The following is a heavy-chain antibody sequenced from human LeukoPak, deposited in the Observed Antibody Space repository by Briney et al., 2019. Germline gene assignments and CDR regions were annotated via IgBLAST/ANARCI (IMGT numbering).Heavy chain of an antibody. J-gene: IGHJ6*03. CDR2: ISYDGSNK. CDR3: ARDPRYCSSTSCNRDYYYYMDV. Sequence: PGGSLRLSCAASGFTFSSYGMHWVRQALGKGLEWVAVISYDGSNKYYADSVKGRFTISRDNSKNTLHLQMNSLRAEDTAVYYCARDPRYCSSTSCNRDYYYYMDVWGKGTTVTVSS. D-gene: IGHD2-2*01. V-gene: IGHV3-30*03. CDR1: GFTFSSYG.